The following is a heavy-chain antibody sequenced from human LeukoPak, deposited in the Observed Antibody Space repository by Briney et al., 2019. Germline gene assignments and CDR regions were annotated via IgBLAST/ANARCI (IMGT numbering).Heavy chain of an antibody. Sequence: GGSLRLSCAASGFSLSNYGMHWARQAPGKGLEWVAFIHNDGTNKQYADSVKGRFTISRDNSKNTLYLQMNSLRADDTAVYYCVKDHGWLLYSWGQGTLVTVSS. J-gene: IGHJ4*02. CDR3: VKDHGWLLYS. D-gene: IGHD3-9*01. V-gene: IGHV3-30*02. CDR1: GFSLSNYG. CDR2: IHNDGTNK.